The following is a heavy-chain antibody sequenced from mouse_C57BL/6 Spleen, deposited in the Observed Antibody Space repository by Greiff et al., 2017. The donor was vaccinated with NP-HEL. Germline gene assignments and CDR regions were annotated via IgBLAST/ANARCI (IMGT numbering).Heavy chain of an antibody. CDR2: INPYNGGT. V-gene: IGHV1-19*01. CDR3: ARGPPNYYAMDY. CDR1: GYTFTDYS. Sequence: SGPVLVKPGASVKMSCKASGYTFTDYSMNWVKQSHGKSLEWIGVINPYNGGTSYNQKFKGKATLTVDKSSSTAYMELNSLTSEDSAVYYCARGPPNYYAMDYWGQGTSVTVSS. J-gene: IGHJ4*01.